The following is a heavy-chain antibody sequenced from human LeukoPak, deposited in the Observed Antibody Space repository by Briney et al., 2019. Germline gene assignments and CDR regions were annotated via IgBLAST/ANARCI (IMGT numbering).Heavy chain of an antibody. Sequence: GGSLRLSCEASGFTFSAYWMSWVRQAPGKGLEWVANIKQDGSQTYHADSVKGRFTISRDNAENSLYLQMNSLRAEDTAVYYCAKDWSYYFDSSGYYDAPDYWGQGTLVTVSS. CDR2: IKQDGSQT. CDR1: GFTFSAYW. CDR3: AKDWSYYFDSSGYYDAPDY. J-gene: IGHJ4*02. D-gene: IGHD3-22*01. V-gene: IGHV3-7*01.